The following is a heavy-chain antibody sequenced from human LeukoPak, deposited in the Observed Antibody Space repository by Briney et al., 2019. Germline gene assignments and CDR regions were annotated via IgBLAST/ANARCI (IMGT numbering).Heavy chain of an antibody. CDR1: GFTFSSSA. J-gene: IGHJ4*02. CDR3: AKTSWGPLYYFDS. D-gene: IGHD7-27*01. Sequence: GGSLRLSCAASGFTFSSSAMHWVRQAPDKGLEWVAVISYDGSNKYYADSVKGRFTISRDNSKSTLYLQMNTLRAEDAAVYYCAKTSWGPLYYFDSWGQGTLVTVSS. CDR2: ISYDGSNK. V-gene: IGHV3-30-3*01.